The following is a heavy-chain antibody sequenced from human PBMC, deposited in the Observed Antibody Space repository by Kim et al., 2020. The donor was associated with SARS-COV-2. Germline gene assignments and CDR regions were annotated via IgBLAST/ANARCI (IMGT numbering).Heavy chain of an antibody. CDR1: GFTFSNYD. CDR3: ARAGYALGPYYYYGMDV. V-gene: IGHV3-13*01. Sequence: GGSLRLSCAASGFTFSNYDMHWVRQAPGKGLEWVSAIGSAGDSYYPGSVKGRFTISRENAKNSLYLQINSLRAEDTAVYYCARAGYALGPYYYYGMDVWGQGTTVTVSS. J-gene: IGHJ6*02. D-gene: IGHD3-10*01. CDR2: IGSAGDS.